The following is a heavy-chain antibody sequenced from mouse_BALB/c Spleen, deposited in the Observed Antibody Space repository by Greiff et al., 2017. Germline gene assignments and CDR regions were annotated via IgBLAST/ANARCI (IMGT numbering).Heavy chain of an antibody. V-gene: IGHV3-6*02. J-gene: IGHJ3*01. CDR1: GYSITSGYY. Sequence: EVKLQESGPGLVKPSQSLSLTCSVTGYSITSGYYWNWIRQFPGNKLEWMGYISYDGSNNYNPSLKNRISITRDTSKNQFFLKLNSVTTEDTATYYCARDGGYTAYWGQGTLVTVSA. D-gene: IGHD2-2*01. CDR2: ISYDGSN. CDR3: ARDGGYTAY.